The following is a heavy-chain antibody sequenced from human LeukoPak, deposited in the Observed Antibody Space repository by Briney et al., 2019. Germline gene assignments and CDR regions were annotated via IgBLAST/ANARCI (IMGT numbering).Heavy chain of an antibody. CDR1: GGSISSYY. CDR2: IYYSGST. Sequence: SETLSLTCTVSGGSISSYYWSWIRQPPGKGLEWIGYIYYSGSTNYDPSLKSRVTISVDTSKNQCSLKLSSVTAADTAVYYCARISPPYYYDSSGYQWGQGTLVTVSS. J-gene: IGHJ4*02. V-gene: IGHV4-59*08. D-gene: IGHD3-22*01. CDR3: ARISPPYYYDSSGYQ.